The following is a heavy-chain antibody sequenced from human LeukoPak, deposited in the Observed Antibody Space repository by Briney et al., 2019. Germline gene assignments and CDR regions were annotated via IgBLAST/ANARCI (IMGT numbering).Heavy chain of an antibody. Sequence: SETLSLTCTVSGGSISSYYWSWIRQPPGKGLEWIGYIYYSGSTNYNPSLKSRVTISVDTSKNQFSLKLSSVTAADTAVYYCARDRARGDAFDIWGQGTMVSVSS. D-gene: IGHD3-10*01. CDR1: GGSISSYY. CDR2: IYYSGST. V-gene: IGHV4-59*01. CDR3: ARDRARGDAFDI. J-gene: IGHJ3*02.